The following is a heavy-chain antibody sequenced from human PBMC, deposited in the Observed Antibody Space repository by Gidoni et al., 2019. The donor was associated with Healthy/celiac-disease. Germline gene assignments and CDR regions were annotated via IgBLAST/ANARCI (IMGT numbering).Heavy chain of an antibody. V-gene: IGHV3-23*01. D-gene: IGHD6-13*01. J-gene: IGHJ4*02. CDR1: GFTFSSHA. Sequence: EVQLLESGGGWVQPGGYLELSCAAPGFTFSSHAMSWVRQAPGKGLKGVSAISGRGGRPYYADSVKGRFTISRDNSKNTLYLQMNSLRAEDTAVYYCAKDRGRVAAAAKPYYFDYWGQGTLVTVSS. CDR2: ISGRGGRP. CDR3: AKDRGRVAAAAKPYYFDY.